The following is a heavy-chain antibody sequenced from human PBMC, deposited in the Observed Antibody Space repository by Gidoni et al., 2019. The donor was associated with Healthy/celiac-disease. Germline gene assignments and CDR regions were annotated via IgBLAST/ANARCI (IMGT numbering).Heavy chain of an antibody. CDR3: VDSSGYYDY. D-gene: IGHD3-22*01. J-gene: IGHJ4*02. Sequence: QLQLQESGPGLVKPSETLSLTCTVSGGSISSSSYYWGWIRQTPGKGLEWIGSIYYSGSTYYNPSLKSRVTISVDTSKNQFSLKLSSVTAADTAVYYCVDSSGYYDYWGQGTLVTVSS. CDR2: IYYSGST. CDR1: GGSISSSSYY. V-gene: IGHV4-39*01.